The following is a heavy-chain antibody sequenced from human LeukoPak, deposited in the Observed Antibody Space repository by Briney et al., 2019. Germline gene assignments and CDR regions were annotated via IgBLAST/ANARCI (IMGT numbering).Heavy chain of an antibody. CDR3: ARDSITMTAFDI. Sequence: ASVKVSCKASGGTFSSYAISWVRQAPGQGLEWMGGIIPIFGTANYAQKFQGRVTITADGSTSTAYMELSSLRSEDTAVYYCARDSITMTAFDIWGQGTMVTVSS. CDR2: IIPIFGTA. J-gene: IGHJ3*02. V-gene: IGHV1-69*01. D-gene: IGHD3-22*01. CDR1: GGTFSSYA.